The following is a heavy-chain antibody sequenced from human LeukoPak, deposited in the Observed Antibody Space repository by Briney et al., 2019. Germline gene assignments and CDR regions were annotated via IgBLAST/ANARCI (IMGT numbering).Heavy chain of an antibody. V-gene: IGHV1-2*02. CDR2: ISAYNGNT. J-gene: IGHJ4*02. D-gene: IGHD6-19*01. CDR3: ASGDSGWYGHVY. CDR1: GYTFTSYY. Sequence: GASVKVSCKASGYTFTSYYMHWVRQAPGQGLEWMGWISAYNGNTNYAQKFQGRVTMTRDTSISTAYMELSRLRSDDTAVYYCASGDSGWYGHVYWGQGTLVTVSS.